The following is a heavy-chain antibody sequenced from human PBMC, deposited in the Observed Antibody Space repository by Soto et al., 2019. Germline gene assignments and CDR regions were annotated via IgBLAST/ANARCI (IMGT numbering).Heavy chain of an antibody. CDR2: ISSSSSYI. Sequence: GGSLRLSCAASGFPISSYSMNWVRQAQGKGLEWVSSISSSSSYIYYADSVKGRFTISRDNAKNSLYLQMNSLRAEDTAVYFCARDPWEAMVTNNDYWGEGTLVTVSS. CDR1: GFPISSYS. CDR3: ARDPWEAMVTNNDY. D-gene: IGHD5-18*01. J-gene: IGHJ4*02. V-gene: IGHV3-21*01.